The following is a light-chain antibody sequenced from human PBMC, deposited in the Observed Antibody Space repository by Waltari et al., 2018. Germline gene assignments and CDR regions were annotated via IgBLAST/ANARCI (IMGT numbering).Light chain of an antibody. CDR3: QYYNSYSWT. Sequence: DIQMTQSPSTLSASVGDRVTLTCRASQSISSRLAWYQQKPGKAPKFLIYDASSLQSGVPSRFSGSGSGTEFTLTISSLQPDDFATYYCQYYNSYSWTFGQGTKVQIK. J-gene: IGKJ1*01. V-gene: IGKV1-5*01. CDR1: QSISSR. CDR2: DAS.